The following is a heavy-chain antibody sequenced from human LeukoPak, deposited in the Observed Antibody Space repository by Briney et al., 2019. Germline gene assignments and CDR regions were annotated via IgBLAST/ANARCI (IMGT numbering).Heavy chain of an antibody. CDR1: GGSISSYY. Sequence: PSETLSLTCTVYGGSISSYYWSWIRQPAGKGLEWIGRIYTSGSTNYNPSLKSRVTMSVDTSKNQFSLKLSSVTAADTAVYYCARDGDYDILTGYLHAFDIWGQGTMVTVSS. CDR2: IYTSGST. CDR3: ARDGDYDILTGYLHAFDI. V-gene: IGHV4-4*07. D-gene: IGHD3-9*01. J-gene: IGHJ3*02.